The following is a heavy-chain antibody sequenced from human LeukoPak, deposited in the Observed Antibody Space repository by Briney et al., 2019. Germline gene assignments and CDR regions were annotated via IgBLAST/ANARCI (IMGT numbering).Heavy chain of an antibody. J-gene: IGHJ6*02. CDR2: IYYSGST. V-gene: IGHV4-39*07. CDR1: GDSISSSSYY. Sequence: PSETLSLTCTVSGDSISSSSYYWGWIRQPPGKGLEWIGSIYYSGSTYYNPSLKSRVTISVDTSKNQFSLNLSSVTAADTAVYYCARALYYYYGVDVWGQGTTVTVSS. CDR3: ARALYYYYGVDV.